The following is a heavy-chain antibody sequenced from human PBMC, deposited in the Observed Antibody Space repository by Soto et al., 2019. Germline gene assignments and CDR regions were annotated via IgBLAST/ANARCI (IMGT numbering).Heavy chain of an antibody. Sequence: EVQLLESGGGLVQPGGSLRLSCAASGFTFSSYAMSWVRQAPGKGLEWVSAISGSGGSTYYADSVKGRFTISRDNSKNTLYLKLNSLRAEDTAVYYCAKDYSHQQWLVEGILIYWGQGTLVTVSS. CDR2: ISGSGGST. D-gene: IGHD6-19*01. V-gene: IGHV3-23*01. CDR3: AKDYSHQQWLVEGILIY. J-gene: IGHJ4*02. CDR1: GFTFSSYA.